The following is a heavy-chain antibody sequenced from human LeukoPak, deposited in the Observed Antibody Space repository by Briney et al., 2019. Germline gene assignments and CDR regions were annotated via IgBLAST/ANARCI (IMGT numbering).Heavy chain of an antibody. CDR1: GYSFTSYW. CDR2: IYPGDSDT. Sequence: GESLKISCKGSGYSFTSYWIGWVRQLPGKGLEWMGIIYPGDSDTRYSPSFQGQVTISADKSISTAYLQWSSLKASDTAMYYCARVLMVSRYYYYGMDVWGQGTTVTVSS. CDR3: ARVLMVSRYYYYGMDV. D-gene: IGHD2-8*01. V-gene: IGHV5-51*01. J-gene: IGHJ6*02.